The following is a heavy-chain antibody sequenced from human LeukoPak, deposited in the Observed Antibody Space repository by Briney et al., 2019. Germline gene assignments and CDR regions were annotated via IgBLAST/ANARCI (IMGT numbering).Heavy chain of an antibody. CDR3: ARDLYSSSFSSSWYTMDY. J-gene: IGHJ4*02. CDR2: INSDGSST. CDR1: GFTFSSYW. Sequence: PGGSLRLSCAASGFTFSSYWMHWVRQAPGKGLVWVSRINSDGSSTSYADSVKGRFTISRDNAKNMLYLQMNSLRAEDTAVYYCARDLYSSSFSSSWYTMDYWGQGTLVTVSS. D-gene: IGHD6-13*01. V-gene: IGHV3-74*01.